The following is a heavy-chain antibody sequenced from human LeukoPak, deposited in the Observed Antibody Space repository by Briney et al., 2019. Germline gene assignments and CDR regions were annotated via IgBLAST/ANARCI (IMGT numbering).Heavy chain of an antibody. J-gene: IGHJ4*02. V-gene: IGHV3-23*01. CDR3: AKGTSSSCYSSIDS. CDR2: ICGNGGST. D-gene: IGHD2-15*01. Sequence: PGGSLRLSCAPSGFTFSSYAMSWVRQTPGEGIEWVSFICGNGGSTYYADSVKGRFTISRDDSKNTLYLHMNSLRAEDTALYYCAKGTSSSCYSSIDSWGQGTLVTVSS. CDR1: GFTFSSYA.